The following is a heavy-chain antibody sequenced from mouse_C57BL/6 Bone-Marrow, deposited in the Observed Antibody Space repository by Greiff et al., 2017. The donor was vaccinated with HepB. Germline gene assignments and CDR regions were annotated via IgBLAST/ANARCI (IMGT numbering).Heavy chain of an antibody. CDR1: GYSITSGYY. V-gene: IGHV3-6*01. J-gene: IGHJ2*01. Sequence: EVQVVESGPGLVKPSQSLSLTCSVTGYSITSGYYWNWIRQFPGNKLEWMGYISYDGSNNYNPSLKNRISITRDTSKNQFFLKLNSVTTEDTATYYCALAFNFDYWGQGTTLTVSS. CDR3: ALAFNFDY. CDR2: ISYDGSN.